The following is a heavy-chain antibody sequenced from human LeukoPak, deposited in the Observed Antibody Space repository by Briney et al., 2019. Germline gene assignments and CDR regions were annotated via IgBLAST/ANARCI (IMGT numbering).Heavy chain of an antibody. J-gene: IGHJ5*02. CDR2: INYCGST. V-gene: IGHV4-34*01. Sequence: SETLSLTCDVYCGPFSDYYWSWIGQPPGKGLEGVGEINYCGSTNYIPSLKSRVTISVDTSKNQFSLKLSSVTAADTAVYYCARGGSSPRGYSSSWYFVRVLDPWGQGTLVTVSS. CDR3: ARGGSSPRGYSSSWYFVRVLDP. D-gene: IGHD6-13*01. CDR1: CGPFSDYY.